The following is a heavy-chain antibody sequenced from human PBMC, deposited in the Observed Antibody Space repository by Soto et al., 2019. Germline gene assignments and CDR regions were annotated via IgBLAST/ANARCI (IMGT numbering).Heavy chain of an antibody. D-gene: IGHD6-6*01. V-gene: IGHV3-53*01. Sequence: GGSLRLSCAASGFTVSSNYMSWVRQAPGKGLEWVSVIYSGGSTYYADSVKGRFTISRDNSKNTLYLQMNSLRAEDTAVYYCARDKRGIAARPGYYYGMDVWGQGTTVTVSS. CDR3: ARDKRGIAARPGYYYGMDV. CDR2: IYSGGST. J-gene: IGHJ6*02. CDR1: GFTVSSNY.